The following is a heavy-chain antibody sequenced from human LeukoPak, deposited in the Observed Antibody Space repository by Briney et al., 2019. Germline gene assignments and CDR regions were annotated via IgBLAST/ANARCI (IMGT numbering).Heavy chain of an antibody. D-gene: IGHD3-3*01. Sequence: SETLSLTCGVYGGSFRGYYWSWIRQPPGKGLEWIGEINHSGSTNYKSSLKSRVTISVDTSKNQFSLKLSSVTAADTAVYYCARRDLWHYYYYMDVWGKGTTVTVSS. V-gene: IGHV4-34*01. CDR2: INHSGST. CDR1: GGSFRGYY. CDR3: ARRDLWHYYYYMDV. J-gene: IGHJ6*03.